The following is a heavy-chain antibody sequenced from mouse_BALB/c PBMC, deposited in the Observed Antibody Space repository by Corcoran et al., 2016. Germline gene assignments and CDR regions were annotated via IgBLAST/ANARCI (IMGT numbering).Heavy chain of an antibody. CDR1: GFNIKDTY. J-gene: IGHJ4*01. CDR2: IDPANGNT. Sequence: EVQLQQSGAELVKPGASVKLSCTASGFNIKDTYMHWVKQRPEQGLEWIGRIDPANGNTKYDPKFQGKATITADTSSNPAYLQLSSLTSEDTAVYYCARRRNYGKDYAMDYWGQGTSVTVSA. D-gene: IGHD1-1*02. CDR3: ARRRNYGKDYAMDY. V-gene: IGHV14-3*02.